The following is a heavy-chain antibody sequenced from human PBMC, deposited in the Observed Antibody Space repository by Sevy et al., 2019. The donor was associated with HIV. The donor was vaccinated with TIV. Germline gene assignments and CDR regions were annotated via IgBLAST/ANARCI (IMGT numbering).Heavy chain of an antibody. V-gene: IGHV7-4-1*02. CDR2: INTDTGNP. CDR1: GYTFTHYA. D-gene: IGHD3-22*01. Sequence: ASVKVSCKASGYTFTHYAVNWVRQAPGQGLEWMGWINTDTGNPTYAQGFTGRFVFSLDTSVSTAYLQISSLKAEDTVVYFCARDPGLLSYYYDAQYFQHWGQGTLVTVSS. J-gene: IGHJ1*01. CDR3: ARDPGLLSYYYDAQYFQH.